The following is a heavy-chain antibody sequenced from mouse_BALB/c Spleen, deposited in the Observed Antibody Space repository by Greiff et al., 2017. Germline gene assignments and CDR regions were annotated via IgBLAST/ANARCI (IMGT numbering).Heavy chain of an antibody. D-gene: IGHD1-2*01. CDR3: ATRITTALYFDY. CDR1: GFTFSSYA. CDR2: ISSGGSYT. V-gene: IGHV5-9-3*01. Sequence: EVQLVESGGGLVKPGGSLKLSCAASGFTFSSYAMSWVRQTPEKRLEWVATISSGGSYTYYPDSVKGRFTISRDNAKNTLHLQMSSLRSEDTAMYYCATRITTALYFDYWGQGTTLTVSS. J-gene: IGHJ2*01.